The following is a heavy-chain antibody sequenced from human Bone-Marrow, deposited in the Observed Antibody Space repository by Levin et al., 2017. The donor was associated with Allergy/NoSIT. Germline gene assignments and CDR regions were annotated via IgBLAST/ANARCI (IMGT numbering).Heavy chain of an antibody. CDR2: INPNSGNT. CDR1: GYTFTSYN. D-gene: IGHD2-15*01. J-gene: IGHJ5*02. Sequence: GESLKISCKTSGYTFTSYNVYWVRQATGQGLEWMGYINPNSGNTAYARKFQGRVTMTRNSSITTAYMELSSMRSEDTAMYYCAKGDCYSGSCYGPDWFDPWGQGTQVTVSS. CDR3: AKGDCYSGSCYGPDWFDP. V-gene: IGHV1-8*01.